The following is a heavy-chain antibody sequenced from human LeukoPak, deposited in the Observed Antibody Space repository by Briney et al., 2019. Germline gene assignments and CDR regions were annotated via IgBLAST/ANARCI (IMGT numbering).Heavy chain of an antibody. J-gene: IGHJ4*02. CDR3: STAKFDN. Sequence: PGESLRLSCAASGFPNSVYSIDWVRQAKGKGLEWVSYINIDSITVNYADSVKGRFTISRDNAKNSLYLQMNSLRAEDTAVYYCSTAKFDNWGQGTLVTVSS. V-gene: IGHV3-48*01. CDR1: GFPNSVYS. CDR2: INIDSITV.